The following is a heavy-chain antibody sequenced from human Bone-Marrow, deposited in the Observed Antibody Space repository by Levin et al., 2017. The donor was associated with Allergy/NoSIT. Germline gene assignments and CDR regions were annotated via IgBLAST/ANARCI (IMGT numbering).Heavy chain of an antibody. CDR3: ARSGYCTNGICYHWYFDL. J-gene: IGHJ2*01. D-gene: IGHD2-8*01. Sequence: GGSLRLSCAASGFTFSTSTMNWVRQAPGKALEWVSSISSGSSYIYYADSVKGRFTFSRDNAKTSLYLQMNSLRAEDTAVYYCARSGYCTNGICYHWYFDLWGRGTPVTVSS. V-gene: IGHV3-21*01. CDR2: ISSGSSYI. CDR1: GFTFSTST.